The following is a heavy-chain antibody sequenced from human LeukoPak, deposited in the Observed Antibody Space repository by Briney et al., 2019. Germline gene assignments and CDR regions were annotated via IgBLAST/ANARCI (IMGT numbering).Heavy chain of an antibody. J-gene: IGHJ6*03. CDR3: AKIDSRGHYYYYYMDV. CDR2: IRYDGSNK. V-gene: IGHV3-30*02. CDR1: GFTFSSYG. D-gene: IGHD3-22*01. Sequence: GGSLRLSCAASGFTFSSYGMHWVRQAPGKGLEWVAFIRYDGSNKYYADSVKGRFTISRDNSKNTLYLQMNSLRAEDTAVYYCAKIDSRGHYYYYYMDVWGKGTTVTISS.